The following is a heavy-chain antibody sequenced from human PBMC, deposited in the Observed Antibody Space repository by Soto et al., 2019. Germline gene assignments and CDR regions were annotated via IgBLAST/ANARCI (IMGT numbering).Heavy chain of an antibody. J-gene: IGHJ1*01. CDR1: GFSFSNYG. D-gene: IGHD3-22*01. Sequence: PGGSLRLSCVASGFSFSNYGMNWVRQGPGKGLEWISSTTKSGTTTYYADSVKGRFTISRDNSKNTLYLQMNSLRAEDTAVYYCARDRVESGYPEYFQHWGQGTLVTVSS. CDR2: TTKSGTTT. CDR3: ARDRVESGYPEYFQH. V-gene: IGHV3-48*01.